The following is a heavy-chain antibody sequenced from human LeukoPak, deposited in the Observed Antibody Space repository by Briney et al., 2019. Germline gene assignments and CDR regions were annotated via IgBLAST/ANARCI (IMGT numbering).Heavy chain of an antibody. CDR2: INHSGST. J-gene: IGHJ4*02. D-gene: IGHD6-25*01. V-gene: IGHV4-34*01. Sequence: SETLSLTCAVYGETFSGFYWSWIRQPPGKGLEWIAEINHSGSTNFNPSLKSRVIVSADTSKNQFSLKPTSVTAADTAVYYCARVRGTEAIDYWGQGTLVTVSS. CDR1: GETFSGFY. CDR3: ARVRGTEAIDY.